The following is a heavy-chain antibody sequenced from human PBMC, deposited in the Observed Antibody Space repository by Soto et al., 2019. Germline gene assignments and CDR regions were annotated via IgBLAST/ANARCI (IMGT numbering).Heavy chain of an antibody. Sequence: SVKVSCKASGGTFSSYAISWVRQAPGQGLEWMGGIIPIFGTANYAQKFQGRVTITADESTSTAYMELSSLRSEDTAVYYCASTPLGYCSGGSCYRHNYFDYWGQGTLVTVSS. D-gene: IGHD2-15*01. V-gene: IGHV1-69*13. J-gene: IGHJ4*02. CDR3: ASTPLGYCSGGSCYRHNYFDY. CDR1: GGTFSSYA. CDR2: IIPIFGTA.